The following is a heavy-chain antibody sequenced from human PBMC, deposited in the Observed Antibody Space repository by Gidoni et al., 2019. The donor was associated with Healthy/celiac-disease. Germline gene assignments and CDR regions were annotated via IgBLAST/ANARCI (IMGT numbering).Heavy chain of an antibody. D-gene: IGHD4-4*01. V-gene: IGHV1-18*01. CDR1: GYTFTSYG. CDR3: AGYYSNLCGMDV. J-gene: IGHJ6*02. Sequence: QVQLVQPGAEVKKPGASVKVSCKASGYTFTSYGISSVRQAPGQGLEWMGWISAYNGTTNYAQKLPGRVTMTTDTYTSTAYMELRSLRSDDTAVYYCAGYYSNLCGMDVWGQGTTVTVSS. CDR2: ISAYNGTT.